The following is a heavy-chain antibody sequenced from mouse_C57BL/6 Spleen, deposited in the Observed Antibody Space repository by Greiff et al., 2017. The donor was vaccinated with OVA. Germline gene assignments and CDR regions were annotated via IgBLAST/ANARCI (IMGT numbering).Heavy chain of an antibody. CDR1: GFSLTSYA. CDR2: IRTGGGT. V-gene: IGHV2-9-1*01. J-gene: IGHJ4*01. CDR3: ARNPGGEAMDY. Sequence: VKLMESGPGLVAPSQSLSITCTVSGFSLTSYAISWVRQPPGKGLEWLGVIRTGGGTNYNSALKSRLSISKDNSKSQVFLKMNSLQTDDTARYYCARNPGGEAMDYWGQGTSVTVSS.